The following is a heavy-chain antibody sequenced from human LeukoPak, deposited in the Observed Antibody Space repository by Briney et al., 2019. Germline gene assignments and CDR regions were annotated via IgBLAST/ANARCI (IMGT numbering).Heavy chain of an antibody. Sequence: SETLSLTCAVYGGSFSGYYWSWIRQPPGKGLEWIGEINHSGSTNYNPSLKSRVTTSVDTSKNQFSLKLSSVTAADTAVYYCARKDYDYVWGSYRRTPYYFDYWGQGTLVTVSS. CDR1: GGSFSGYY. D-gene: IGHD3-16*02. CDR2: INHSGST. CDR3: ARKDYDYVWGSYRRTPYYFDY. J-gene: IGHJ4*02. V-gene: IGHV4-34*01.